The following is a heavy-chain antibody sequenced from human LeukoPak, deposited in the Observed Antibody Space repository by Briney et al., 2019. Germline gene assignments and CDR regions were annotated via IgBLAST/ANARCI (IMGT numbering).Heavy chain of an antibody. J-gene: IGHJ3*02. CDR2: IIPIFGTA. CDR3: ARDQKPAAFGAFDI. D-gene: IGHD2-2*01. Sequence: SSVKVSCKASGGTFSSYAISWVRQAPGQGLEWMGGIIPIFGTANYAQKFQGRVTITADESTSTAYMELSSLRSEDTAVYYCARDQKPAAFGAFDIWGQGTMVTVSS. V-gene: IGHV1-69*01. CDR1: GGTFSSYA.